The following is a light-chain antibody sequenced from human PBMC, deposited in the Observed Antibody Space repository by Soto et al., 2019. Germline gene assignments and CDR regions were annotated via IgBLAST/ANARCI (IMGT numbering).Light chain of an antibody. CDR2: GAS. CDR1: QSVSTN. J-gene: IGKJ5*01. Sequence: EIAMTQSPATLPVSPGERATLSCRASQSVSTNLAWYQQKPGQAPRLLMYGASTRAIGIPARFTADGSGTEFTLTISSLQPEDLTFYYCQQYDRWPITFGQGTRLEIK. CDR3: QQYDRWPIT. V-gene: IGKV3-15*01.